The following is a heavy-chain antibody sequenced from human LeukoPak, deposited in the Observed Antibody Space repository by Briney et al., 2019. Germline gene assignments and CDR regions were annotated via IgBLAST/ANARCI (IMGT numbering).Heavy chain of an antibody. CDR1: GFTFSSYA. CDR2: ISYDGSNK. J-gene: IGHJ4*02. V-gene: IGHV3-30-3*01. D-gene: IGHD6-13*01. CDR3: ARNRLAAARGYFDY. Sequence: GRSLRLSCAASGFTFSSYAMHWVRQAPGKGLEWVAVISYDGSNKYYADSVKGRFTISRDNSKNTLYLQMNSLRAEDTAVYYCARNRLAAARGYFDYWGQGTLVTVSS.